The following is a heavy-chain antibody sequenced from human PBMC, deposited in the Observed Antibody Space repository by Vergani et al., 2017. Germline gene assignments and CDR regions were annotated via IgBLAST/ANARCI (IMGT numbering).Heavy chain of an antibody. D-gene: IGHD2-2*02. CDR2: IYYSGST. Sequence: QVQLQESGPGLVKPSETLSLTCTVSGGSVSSGSYYWSWIRQPAGKGLEWIGYIYYSGSTNYNPSLKSRVTISVDTSKNQSSLKLSSVTAADTAVYYCARERDCSSTSCYTSSFLVWFRYFDLWGRGTLVTVSS. CDR1: GGSVSSGSYY. CDR3: ARERDCSSTSCYTSSFLVWFRYFDL. J-gene: IGHJ2*01. V-gene: IGHV4-61*10.